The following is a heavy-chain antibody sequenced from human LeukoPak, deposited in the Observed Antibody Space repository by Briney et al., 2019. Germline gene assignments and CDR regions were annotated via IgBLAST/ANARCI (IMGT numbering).Heavy chain of an antibody. V-gene: IGHV5-51*01. Sequence: GESLKISCKGSGYSFTTYWIGWVRQMPGKGLEWMGTIYPGNSDPRYSPSFQGQVTMSADKSISTAYLQWSSLKASDTAIYYCARPRGDSGYDDAFDIWGQGTMVTVS. J-gene: IGHJ3*02. D-gene: IGHD2-21*01. CDR1: GYSFTTYW. CDR2: IYPGNSDP. CDR3: ARPRGDSGYDDAFDI.